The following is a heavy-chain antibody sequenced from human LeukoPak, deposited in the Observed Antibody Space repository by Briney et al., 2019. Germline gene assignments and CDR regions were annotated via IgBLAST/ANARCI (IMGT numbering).Heavy chain of an antibody. Sequence: ASVKVSCKASEYTFTEYFMHWVRQAPGQGLEWMGWINPNSGGTNFAQKFQGRVTLTRDTSISSAYMELSRVRSDDTAVYYCAAARLTGYHFAIYWGQGTLVTVSS. D-gene: IGHD3-9*01. CDR1: EYTFTEYF. J-gene: IGHJ4*02. CDR3: AAARLTGYHFAIY. CDR2: INPNSGGT. V-gene: IGHV1-2*02.